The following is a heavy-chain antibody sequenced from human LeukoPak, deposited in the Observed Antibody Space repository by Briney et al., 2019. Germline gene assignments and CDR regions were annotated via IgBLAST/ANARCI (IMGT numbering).Heavy chain of an antibody. J-gene: IGHJ4*02. Sequence: PGGSLKLSCAASGFTVSSNYMSWVRQAPGKGLEWVSIIYSDGTTNYADSVKGRFTISSDNSKNTVYLQMNSLRGEDTALYYCVTYFDYWGQGTPVTVFS. CDR2: IYSDGTT. CDR3: VTYFDY. V-gene: IGHV3-53*01. CDR1: GFTVSSNY.